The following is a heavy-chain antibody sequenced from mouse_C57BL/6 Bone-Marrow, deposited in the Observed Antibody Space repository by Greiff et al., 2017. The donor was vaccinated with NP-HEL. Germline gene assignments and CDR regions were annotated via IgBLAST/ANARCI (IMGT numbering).Heavy chain of an antibody. D-gene: IGHD1-1*01. CDR2: ILPGSGST. CDR3: ARSRRCYYGSSPYWYFDV. J-gene: IGHJ1*03. V-gene: IGHV1-9*01. Sequence: VKLQESGAELMKPGASVKLSCKATGYTFTGYWIEWVKQRPGHGLEWIGEILPGSGSTNYNEKFKGKATFTADTSSNTAYMQLSSLTTEDSAIYYCARSRRCYYGSSPYWYFDVWGTGTTVTVSS. CDR1: GYTFTGYW.